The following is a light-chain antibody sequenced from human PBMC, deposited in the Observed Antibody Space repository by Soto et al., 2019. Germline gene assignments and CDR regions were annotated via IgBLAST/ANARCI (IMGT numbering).Light chain of an antibody. CDR2: EVS. CDR3: SSYTSSSTV. CDR1: SSDVGGYNY. V-gene: IGLV2-14*01. Sequence: QSVLTQPASVSGSPGQSITISCPGTSSDVGGYNYVSWYQQHPGKAPKLMIYEVSNRPSGVSNRFFGSKSGNTASLTISGLQAEDEADYYCSSYTSSSTVFGTGTKVTVL. J-gene: IGLJ1*01.